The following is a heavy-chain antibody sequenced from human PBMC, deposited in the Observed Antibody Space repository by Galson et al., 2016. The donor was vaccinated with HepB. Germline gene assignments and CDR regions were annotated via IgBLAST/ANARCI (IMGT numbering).Heavy chain of an antibody. D-gene: IGHD1-26*01. Sequence: SLRLSCAASGFTFSSYAMDWVRQAPRKGLEWVSAISRSGDATYYADSVKGRLTIFRDNSKDTLYLQMNSLRAEDTAVYYCAKEVGTVHPSNWFDPWGQGTLVTVSS. CDR1: GFTFSSYA. CDR2: ISRSGDAT. CDR3: AKEVGTVHPSNWFDP. V-gene: IGHV3-23*01. J-gene: IGHJ5*02.